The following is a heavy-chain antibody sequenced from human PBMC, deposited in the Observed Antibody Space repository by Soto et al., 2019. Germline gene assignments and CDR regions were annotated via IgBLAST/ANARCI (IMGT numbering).Heavy chain of an antibody. J-gene: IGHJ3*02. Sequence: GGSLRLSCAASGFTFSSYSMNWVRQAPGKGLELVSYISSSSTIYYADSVKGRFTISRDNAKNSLYLQMNSLRDEDTAVYYCARDQIKGEDIVVVVAAATGAFDIWGQGTMVTVSS. CDR2: ISSSSTI. CDR1: GFTFSSYS. CDR3: ARDQIKGEDIVVVVAAATGAFDI. V-gene: IGHV3-48*02. D-gene: IGHD2-15*01.